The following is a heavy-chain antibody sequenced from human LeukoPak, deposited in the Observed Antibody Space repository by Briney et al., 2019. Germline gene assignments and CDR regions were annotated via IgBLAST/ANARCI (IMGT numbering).Heavy chain of an antibody. V-gene: IGHV4-4*07. CDR1: GGSFSGYY. D-gene: IGHD6-19*01. CDR3: ARDRLIAVAGTIRYNWFDP. J-gene: IGHJ5*02. Sequence: NSSETLSLTCAVYGGSFSGYYWSWIRQPAGKGLEWIGCIYTSGSTNYNPSLKSRVTMSVDTSKNQFSLKLSSVTAADTAVYYCARDRLIAVAGTIRYNWFDPWGQGTLVTVSS. CDR2: IYTSGST.